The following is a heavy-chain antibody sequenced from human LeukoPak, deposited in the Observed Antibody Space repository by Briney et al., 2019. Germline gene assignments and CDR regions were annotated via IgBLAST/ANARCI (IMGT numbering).Heavy chain of an antibody. Sequence: PGGSLRLSCAASGFTFSSYGMHWVRQAPGKGLEWVAFIRYDGSNKYYADSVKGRFTISRDNAKNSLYLQMNSLRAEDRAVYYCARDLQNYYYYDSTTTLGHFDYWGQGTLVTVSS. CDR1: GFTFSSYG. D-gene: IGHD3-10*01. J-gene: IGHJ4*02. CDR3: ARDLQNYYYYDSTTTLGHFDY. V-gene: IGHV3-30*02. CDR2: IRYDGSNK.